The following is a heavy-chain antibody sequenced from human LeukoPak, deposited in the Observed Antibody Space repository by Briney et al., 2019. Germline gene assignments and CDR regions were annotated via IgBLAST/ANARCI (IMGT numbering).Heavy chain of an antibody. J-gene: IGHJ6*03. CDR2: IYYSGST. V-gene: IGHV4-39*07. Sequence: SETLSLTCTVSGGSISSSSYYWGWIRQPPGKWLEWIGSIYYSGSTYYKPSLKSRVTISVDTFKNQFSLKLSSVTAADTAVYYCARGEDGYSYYYYYMDVWGKGTTVTVSS. CDR3: ARGEDGYSYYYYYMDV. D-gene: IGHD5-18*01. CDR1: GGSISSSSYY.